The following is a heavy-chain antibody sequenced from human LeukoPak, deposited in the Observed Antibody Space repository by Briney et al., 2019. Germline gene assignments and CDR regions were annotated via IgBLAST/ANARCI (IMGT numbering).Heavy chain of an antibody. CDR3: ARECIMITFGGVIAYNWFDP. CDR2: IYFSGST. V-gene: IGHV4-30-4*08. D-gene: IGHD3-16*02. J-gene: IGHJ5*02. Sequence: PSETLFLTCTVSGVSVGSGDYFWSWIRQPPGKGLEWIGYIYFSGSTDSNPSLESRVTVSIDTSKNQFSLKLRSVTAADTAVYYCARECIMITFGGVIAYNWFDPWGQGTLVTVSS. CDR1: GVSVGSGDYF.